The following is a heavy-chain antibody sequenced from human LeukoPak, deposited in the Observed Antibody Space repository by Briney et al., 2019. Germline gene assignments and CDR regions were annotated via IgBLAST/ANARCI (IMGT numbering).Heavy chain of an antibody. CDR2: IYSGGST. CDR1: GFTFSSNY. V-gene: IGHV3-53*01. J-gene: IGHJ4*02. Sequence: GGSLRLSCAASGFTFSSNYMSWVRQAPGKGLEWVSVIYSGGSTYYADSVKGRFTISRDNSKNTLYLQMNSLRAEDTAVYYCARDPYDILTGYLYWGQGTLVTVSS. CDR3: ARDPYDILTGYLY. D-gene: IGHD3-9*01.